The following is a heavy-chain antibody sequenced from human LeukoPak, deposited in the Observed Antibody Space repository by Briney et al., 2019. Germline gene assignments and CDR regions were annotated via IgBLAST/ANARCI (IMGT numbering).Heavy chain of an antibody. CDR3: AREWRVDSSGWQPEYYYYYMDV. J-gene: IGHJ6*03. CDR1: GFTFDDYG. V-gene: IGHV3-20*04. CDR2: INWNGGST. D-gene: IGHD6-19*01. Sequence: PGGSLRLSCAASGFTFDDYGMSWVRQAPGKGLEWVSGINWNGGSTGYADSVKGRFTISRDNAKNSLYLQMNSLRAEDTAVYYCAREWRVDSSGWQPEYYYYYMDVWGKGTTVTVSS.